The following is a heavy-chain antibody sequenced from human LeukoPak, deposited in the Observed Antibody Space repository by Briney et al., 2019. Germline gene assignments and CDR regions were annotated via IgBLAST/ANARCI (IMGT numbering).Heavy chain of an antibody. CDR1: RGSISTYY. CDR2: ISTSEST. J-gene: IGHJ4*02. CDR3: ARRRTTGTTGYFDY. Sequence: SETLSLTCTISRGSISTYYWSWIRQPPGKGLEWIGYISTSESTNYNPSLKSRITISVDTSKNQFSLNLSSVTAADTAVYYCARRRTTGTTGYFDYSGQGTLVTVSS. V-gene: IGHV4-4*09. D-gene: IGHD1-1*01.